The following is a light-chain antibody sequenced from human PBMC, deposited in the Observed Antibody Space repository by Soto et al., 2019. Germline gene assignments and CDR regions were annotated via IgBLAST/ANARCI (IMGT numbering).Light chain of an antibody. V-gene: IGKV1-5*01. CDR2: DAS. CDR3: QQYHTSSIT. CDR1: QTISRW. Sequence: DIHLTQSPSTLSASVGDRVTITCRASQTISRWLAWFQQKPGKAPRLLIFDASSLANGVPSRFSGSGSGTEFTLTITGLQPDDFAAYYCQQYHTSSITFGQGTRLEIK. J-gene: IGKJ5*01.